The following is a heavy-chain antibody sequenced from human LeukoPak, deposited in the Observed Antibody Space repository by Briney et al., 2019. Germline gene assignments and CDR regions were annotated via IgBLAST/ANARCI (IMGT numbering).Heavy chain of an antibody. D-gene: IGHD3-16*01. J-gene: IGHJ3*02. CDR2: IIPIFGTA. V-gene: IGHV1-69*13. Sequence: GASVKVSCKASGGTFSSYAISWVRQAPGQGLEWMGGIIPIFGTANYAQKFQGRVTITADESTSTAYMELSSLRSEDTAVYYCASLQRDSQGEPYAFDIWGQGTMVTVSS. CDR1: GGTFSSYA. CDR3: ASLQRDSQGEPYAFDI.